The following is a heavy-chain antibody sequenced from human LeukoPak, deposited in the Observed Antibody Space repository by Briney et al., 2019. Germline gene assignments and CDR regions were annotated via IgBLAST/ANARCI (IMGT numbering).Heavy chain of an antibody. D-gene: IGHD3-22*01. J-gene: IGHJ4*02. V-gene: IGHV3-7*01. CDR3: ARTHKTPYYYDSSGYY. CDR1: GFTFDDYG. Sequence: GGSLRLSCAASGFTFDDYGMSWVRQAPGKGLEWVANIKQDGSEKYYVDSVKGRFTISRDNAKNSLYLQMNSLRAEDTAVYYCARTHKTPYYYDSSGYYWGQGTLVTVSS. CDR2: IKQDGSEK.